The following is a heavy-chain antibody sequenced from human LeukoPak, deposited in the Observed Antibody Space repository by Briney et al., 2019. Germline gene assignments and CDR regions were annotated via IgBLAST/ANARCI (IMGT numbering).Heavy chain of an antibody. J-gene: IGHJ4*02. V-gene: IGHV3-30*04. Sequence: PGGSLRLSCAASGFTFSSYAMHWVRQAPGKGLEWVAVISYVGSNKYYADSVKGRFTISRDNSKNTLYLQMNSLRAEDTAVYYCARGAGTNYWGQGTLVTVSS. CDR2: ISYVGSNK. CDR3: ARGAGTNY. CDR1: GFTFSSYA. D-gene: IGHD6-19*01.